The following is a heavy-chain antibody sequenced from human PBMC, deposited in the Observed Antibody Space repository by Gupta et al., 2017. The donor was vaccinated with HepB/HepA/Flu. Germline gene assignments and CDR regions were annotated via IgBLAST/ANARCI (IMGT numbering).Heavy chain of an antibody. CDR3: GRLGHGYDSKHGMDV. D-gene: IGHD5-12*01. Sequence: QVQLQQWGAGLWKPSETLSLTCAVYSESFSGYYWSWNRQPPGKGLEWIGEINHSGSTNYNPSLKSRVTISVDTSKNQFALKLSSVTAADTAVYYCGRLGHGYDSKHGMDVWGQGTTVTVSS. CDR1: SESFSGYY. J-gene: IGHJ6*02. CDR2: INHSGST. V-gene: IGHV4-34*01.